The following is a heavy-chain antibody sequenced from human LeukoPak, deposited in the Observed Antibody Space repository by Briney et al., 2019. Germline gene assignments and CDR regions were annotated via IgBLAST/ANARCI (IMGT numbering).Heavy chain of an antibody. Sequence: SVKVSCKASGGTFSRYTISWVRQAPGQGLEWMGRIIPILGIANYAQKFQGRVTITADKSTSTAYMELSSLSSEDTAVYYCASPRRITMIVVVNDAFDIWGQGTMVTVSS. V-gene: IGHV1-69*02. CDR2: IIPILGIA. CDR3: ASPRRITMIVVVNDAFDI. CDR1: GGTFSRYT. D-gene: IGHD3-22*01. J-gene: IGHJ3*02.